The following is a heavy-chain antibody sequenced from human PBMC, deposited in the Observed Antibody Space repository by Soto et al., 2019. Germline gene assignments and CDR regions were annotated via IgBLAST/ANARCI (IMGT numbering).Heavy chain of an antibody. Sequence: VQLVESGGGVVQPGGSLRLSCAASGLTFSSYDMHWIRQAPGKGLECVSVISFYGKTQSYADSVKGRFTVSRDNSNNTVFLQMNSLRPEDTAVYYCAKIYTVTTPLDYWGQGTQVVVSS. CDR3: AKIYTVTTPLDY. CDR2: ISFYGKTQ. V-gene: IGHV3-30*18. D-gene: IGHD4-17*01. J-gene: IGHJ4*02. CDR1: GLTFSSYD.